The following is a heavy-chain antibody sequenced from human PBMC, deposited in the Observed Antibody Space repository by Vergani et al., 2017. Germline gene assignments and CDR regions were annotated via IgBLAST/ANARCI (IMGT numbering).Heavy chain of an antibody. J-gene: IGHJ4*02. CDR2: ISGSGVSA. CDR1: EFTFSNYA. D-gene: IGHD6-6*01. CDR3: AKDKESKYSSSSDLFDY. V-gene: IGHV3-23*01. Sequence: EVQLLESGGGLVQPGGSLRLTCAASEFTFSNYAMNWVRQAPGKGLEWVSGISGSGVSAYYTDSVKGRFTISRDNSKTMLFLQMNSLRAEDTAVYYCAKDKESKYSSSSDLFDYWGQGTLVTVSS.